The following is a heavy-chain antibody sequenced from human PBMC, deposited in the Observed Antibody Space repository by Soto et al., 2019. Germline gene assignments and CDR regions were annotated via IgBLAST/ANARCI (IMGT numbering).Heavy chain of an antibody. V-gene: IGHV3-74*01. CDR1: GFTLSSYW. J-gene: IGHJ6*03. Sequence: EVQLVESGGGLVQPGGSLRLSCAASGFTLSSYWMHWVRQAPGKGLVWVSRINSDGSRTSYADSVKGRFTISRDNAKNTVYLQMNSLSAEDTAVYYCARIGTGYYYMDVWGKGTTVTVSS. CDR3: ARIGTGYYYMDV. CDR2: INSDGSRT. D-gene: IGHD1-1*01.